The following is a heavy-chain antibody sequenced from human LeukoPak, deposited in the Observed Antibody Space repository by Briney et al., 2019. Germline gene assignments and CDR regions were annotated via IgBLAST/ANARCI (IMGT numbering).Heavy chain of an antibody. V-gene: IGHV4-61*02. Sequence: PSQTLSLTCTASGGSISSGTYYWSCIRQPAGKGLEWIGRMYTSGSTNYNPSLKSRITISVDTSKNQFSLKLSSVSAADTAVYFCARDRGFMVRGSRRGYDDYYYYMDVWGKGTTVTISS. D-gene: IGHD3-10*01. CDR3: ARDRGFMVRGSRRGYDDYYYYMDV. J-gene: IGHJ6*03. CDR1: GGSISSGTYY. CDR2: MYTSGST.